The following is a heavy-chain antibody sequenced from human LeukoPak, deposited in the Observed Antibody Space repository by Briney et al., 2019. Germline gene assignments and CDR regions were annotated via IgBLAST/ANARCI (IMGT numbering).Heavy chain of an antibody. D-gene: IGHD1-14*01. CDR3: ASSSFRKYYYYYYMDV. CDR2: IYTSGST. V-gene: IGHV4-59*10. Sequence: SETLSLTCAVYGGSFSGYYWSWIRQPPGKGLEWIGRIYTSGSTNYNPSLKSRVTMSVDTSKNQFSLKLSSVTAADTAVYYCASSSFRKYYYYYYMDVWGKGTTVTISS. J-gene: IGHJ6*03. CDR1: GGSFSGYY.